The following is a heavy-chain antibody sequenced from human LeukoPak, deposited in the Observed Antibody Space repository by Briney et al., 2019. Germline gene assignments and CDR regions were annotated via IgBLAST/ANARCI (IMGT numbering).Heavy chain of an antibody. CDR3: ARIGGYYGSGSYPYYYYYMDV. V-gene: IGHV4-61*02. Sequence: SETLSLTCTVSGGSISSGSYYWSWIRQPAGKGLEWIGRIYTSGSTNYNPSLKSRVTISVDTSKNQFSLKLSSVTAADTAVYYCARIGGYYGSGSYPYYYYYMDVWGKGTTVTISS. CDR2: IYTSGST. D-gene: IGHD3-10*01. J-gene: IGHJ6*03. CDR1: GGSISSGSYY.